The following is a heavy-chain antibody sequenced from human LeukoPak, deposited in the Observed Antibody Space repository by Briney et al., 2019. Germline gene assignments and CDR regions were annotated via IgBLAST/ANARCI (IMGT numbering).Heavy chain of an antibody. CDR3: AKQCGMYSSSWIDY. D-gene: IGHD6-13*01. J-gene: IGHJ4*02. V-gene: IGHV4-59*08. CDR1: GGSISNSY. CDR2: VYSSGST. Sequence: SETLSLTCTVSGGSISNSYWTWIRQPPGKGLEWIGNVYSSGSTNYNPSLMSRITISVDTSKNQFSLKLSSVTAADTAVYYCAKQCGMYSSSWIDYWSQGALVTVSP.